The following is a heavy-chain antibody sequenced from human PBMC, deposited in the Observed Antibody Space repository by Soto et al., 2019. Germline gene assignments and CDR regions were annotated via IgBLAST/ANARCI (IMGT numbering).Heavy chain of an antibody. CDR2: IIPMLDIT. V-gene: IGHV1-69*02. J-gene: IGHJ3*02. D-gene: IGHD6-13*01. Sequence: SVKVSCEASGGTFSTYTIMWVRLAPGQGLEWMGRIIPMLDITNTAQSFQGRVMITADKSTSTAYLELSALRSDDTAIYFCTLGSWSAETFDIWGRGTMVTVSS. CDR3: TLGSWSAETFDI. CDR1: GGTFSTYT.